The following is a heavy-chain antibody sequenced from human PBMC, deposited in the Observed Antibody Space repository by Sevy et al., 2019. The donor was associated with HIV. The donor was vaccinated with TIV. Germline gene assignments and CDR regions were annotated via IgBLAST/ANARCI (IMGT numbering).Heavy chain of an antibody. D-gene: IGHD3-3*01. CDR2: ITWSRNVI. Sequence: GGSLRLSCAASGFTFDDFAMYWVRQAPGKGLEWVSGITWSRNVIDYADSVKGRFTISRDNAKNSLYLQMDSLRVEETALYYFFKGTKVASKDFFEPLDVSGQGTMVTVSS. CDR1: GFTFDDFA. V-gene: IGHV3-9*01. CDR3: FKGTKVASKDFFEPLDV. J-gene: IGHJ3*01.